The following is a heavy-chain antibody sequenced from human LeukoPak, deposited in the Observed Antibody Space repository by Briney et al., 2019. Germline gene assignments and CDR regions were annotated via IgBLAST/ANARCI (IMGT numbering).Heavy chain of an antibody. Sequence: PSETLSLTCAVYGGSFSGYYWSWIRQPPGKGLEWIGEIKHSGSTNYNPSLKSRVTISVDTSKNQFSLKLSSVTAADTAVHYCARTFAVAGTSWFDPWGQGTLVTVSS. CDR2: IKHSGST. CDR1: GGSFSGYY. J-gene: IGHJ5*02. V-gene: IGHV4-34*01. D-gene: IGHD6-19*01. CDR3: ARTFAVAGTSWFDP.